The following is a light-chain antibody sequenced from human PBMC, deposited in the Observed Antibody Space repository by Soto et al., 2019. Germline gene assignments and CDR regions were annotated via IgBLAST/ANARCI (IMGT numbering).Light chain of an antibody. V-gene: IGLV2-14*01. J-gene: IGLJ2*01. Sequence: QSALTQPASVSGSLGQSITISCTGTSSDVGGYNHVSWYQKHPGKAPKLMIYDVSDRPSGISNRFSGSKSGNTASLTISGLQAEDEADYYCSSYTSSTTSVLFGGGTNLTVL. CDR3: SSYTSSTTSVL. CDR1: SSDVGGYNH. CDR2: DVS.